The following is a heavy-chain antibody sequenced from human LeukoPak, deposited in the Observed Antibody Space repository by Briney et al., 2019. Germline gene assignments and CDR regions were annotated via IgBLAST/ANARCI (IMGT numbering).Heavy chain of an antibody. D-gene: IGHD3-10*01. V-gene: IGHV1-69*13. J-gene: IGHJ5*02. CDR2: IIPIFGTA. CDR1: GGTFSSYA. CDR3: ARGSLLWFGEFPWFDP. Sequence: GASVKVSCKASGGTFSSYAISWVRQAPGQGLEWMGGIIPIFGTANYAQKFQGRVTITADESTSTAYMGLSSLRSEDTAVYYCARGSLLWFGEFPWFDPWGQRTLVTVSS.